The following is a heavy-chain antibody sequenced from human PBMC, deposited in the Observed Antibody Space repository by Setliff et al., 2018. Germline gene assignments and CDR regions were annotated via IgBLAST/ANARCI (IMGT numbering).Heavy chain of an antibody. CDR2: IYYSGST. D-gene: IGHD3-10*01. J-gene: IGHJ4*02. CDR3: AASRAYTGAVEEWFLPKTFDF. V-gene: IGHV4-39*07. CDR1: GESFSNNY. Sequence: PSETLSLTCSVYGESFSNNYWSWIRQTPGKGLEWIGSIYYSGSTYYNPSLESRVTISVDTSKNQFSLKLSSVTAADAALYYCAASRAYTGAVEEWFLPKTFDFWGQGSPVTVSS.